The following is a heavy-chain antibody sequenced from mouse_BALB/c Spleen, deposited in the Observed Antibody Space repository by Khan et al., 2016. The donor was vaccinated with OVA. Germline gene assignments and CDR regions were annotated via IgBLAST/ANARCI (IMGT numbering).Heavy chain of an antibody. CDR3: ASNLTGWFAY. Sequence: EVELVESGADLVKPGGSLKLSCAASGYTFSSYSMSWVRQTPDKRLEWVASISSGGDYTYYPDIVKGRFTISRDNAKNTLYLQMSSLKSEDTAMYYCASNLTGWFAYWGQGTLVTVSA. J-gene: IGHJ3*01. CDR1: GYTFSSYS. V-gene: IGHV5-6*01. D-gene: IGHD4-1*01. CDR2: ISSGGDYT.